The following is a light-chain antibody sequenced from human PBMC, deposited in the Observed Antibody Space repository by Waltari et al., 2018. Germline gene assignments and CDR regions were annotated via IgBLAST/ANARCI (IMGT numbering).Light chain of an antibody. CDR3: QKYGSTPRP. CDR2: DAS. J-gene: IGKJ4*01. CDR1: QFISTSY. V-gene: IGKV3-20*01. Sequence: IVLPQSPGTLSLSPGDRASLSCRASQFISTSYFAWYQQKPGQAPRLLIYDASRRATGIPDRFSGSGSGTDFTLTISRLEPEDFAVYYCQKYGSTPRPFGGGTKVEIK.